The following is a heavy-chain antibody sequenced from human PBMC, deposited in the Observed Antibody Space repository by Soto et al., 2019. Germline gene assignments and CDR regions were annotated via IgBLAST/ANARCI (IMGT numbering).Heavy chain of an antibody. D-gene: IGHD6-6*01. CDR3: ARETPTYSSSSNYFVY. Sequence: ASVKVSCKASGYTFTSYYMHWVRQAPGQGLEWMGIINPSGGSTSYAQKFQGRVTMTRDTSTSTVYMELSSLRSEDTAVYYCARETPTYSSSSNYFVYWGQGTLVTVSS. V-gene: IGHV1-46*01. CDR1: GYTFTSYY. J-gene: IGHJ4*02. CDR2: INPSGGST.